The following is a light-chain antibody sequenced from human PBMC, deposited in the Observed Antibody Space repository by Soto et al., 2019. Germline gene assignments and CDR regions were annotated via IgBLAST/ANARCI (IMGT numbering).Light chain of an antibody. CDR3: SSYTSSSTYG. CDR1: SSDVGGYNY. Sequence: QSALTQPASVSGSPGQSITISCTGTSSDVGGYNYVSWYQQHPGKAPKLMIYDVSNRPSGVSNRFSVSKTGNTASLTISGLQADDEADYYCSSYTSSSTYGFGPGTKVTVL. CDR2: DVS. V-gene: IGLV2-14*01. J-gene: IGLJ1*01.